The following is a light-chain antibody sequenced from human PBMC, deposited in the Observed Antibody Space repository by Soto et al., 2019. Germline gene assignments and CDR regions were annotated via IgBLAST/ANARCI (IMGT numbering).Light chain of an antibody. J-gene: IGLJ2*01. CDR2: EVS. V-gene: IGLV2-8*01. Sequence: QSALTQPPSASGSPGQSVTISCTGTSSDVGTYNYVSWYQQHPGKAPKLMIYEVSKRPSGVPDRFSGSKSGNTASLTVSGLQAEDEAIYYCSSYAGSLVLFGGGTQLTVL. CDR3: SSYAGSLVL. CDR1: SSDVGTYNY.